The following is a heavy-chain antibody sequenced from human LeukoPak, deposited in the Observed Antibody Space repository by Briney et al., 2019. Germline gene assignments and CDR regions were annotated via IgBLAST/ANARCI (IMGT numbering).Heavy chain of an antibody. V-gene: IGHV3-64*01. CDR3: ASDGSGTYNFDY. J-gene: IGHJ4*02. D-gene: IGHD3-10*01. Sequence: RFTISRDNSKNTLYLQMGSLRAEDMAVYYCASDGSGTYNFDYWGQGTLVTVSS.